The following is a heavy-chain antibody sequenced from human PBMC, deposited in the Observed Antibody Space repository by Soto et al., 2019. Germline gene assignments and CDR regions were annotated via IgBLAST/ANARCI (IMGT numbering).Heavy chain of an antibody. CDR3: RRAQITGLFDY. V-gene: IGHV4-34*01. D-gene: IGHD2-8*02. CDR2: INHSGST. J-gene: IGHJ4*02. Sequence: SETLSLTCAVYGGSFSGYYWSWIRQPPGTGLEWIGEINHSGSTNYNPSLKSRVTISVDTSKNQFSLKLTSLTAADTAVYDCRRAQITGLFDYWRPGNLVTVSS. CDR1: GGSFSGYY.